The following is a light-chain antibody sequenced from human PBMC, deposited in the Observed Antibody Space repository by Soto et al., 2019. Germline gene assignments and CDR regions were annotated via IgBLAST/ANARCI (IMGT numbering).Light chain of an antibody. V-gene: IGLV2-14*01. CDR3: SSYTSRRTYV. J-gene: IGLJ1*01. Sequence: QSSLTQPSSGSGSPGQSITISCTGTISDVGGYNYVSWYQQHPGKAPKLMIYEVSNLPSGVSNRFSGSKSGNTASLTISGLQAEDEADYYCSSYTSRRTYVLGTGTKVT. CDR2: EVS. CDR1: ISDVGGYNY.